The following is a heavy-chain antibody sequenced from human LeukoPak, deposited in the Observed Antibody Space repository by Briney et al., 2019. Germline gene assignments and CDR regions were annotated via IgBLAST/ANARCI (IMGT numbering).Heavy chain of an antibody. CDR1: GYSFSDYY. J-gene: IGHJ4*02. V-gene: IGHV3-74*01. CDR2: INRDGSIV. D-gene: IGHD3-22*01. Sequence: GGSLRLSCAVSGYSFSDYYMHWVRNAPGEGLMGVSHINRDGSIVNNADSVRGRFTTSRDNTNNTLYMQKLSLRAEATAVFYCASEAYYYDSSGYYFPGGFDYWGGGTLITVSS. CDR3: ASEAYYYDSSGYYFPGGFDY.